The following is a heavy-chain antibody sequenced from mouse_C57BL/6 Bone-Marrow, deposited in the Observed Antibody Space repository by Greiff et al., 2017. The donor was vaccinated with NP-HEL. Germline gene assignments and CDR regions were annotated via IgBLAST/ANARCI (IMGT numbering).Heavy chain of an antibody. CDR2: IVPEDGDT. CDR1: GFNIKDYY. Sequence: VQLQQSGAELVRPGASVKLSCTASGFNIKDYYMHWVKQRPEQGLEWIGRIVPEDGDTEYAPKFQGKATMTADTSSNTAYLQLSSLTSEDTAVYYCTPLLRGPTWFAYWGQGTLVTVSA. J-gene: IGHJ3*01. CDR3: TPLLRGPTWFAY. D-gene: IGHD1-1*01. V-gene: IGHV14-1*01.